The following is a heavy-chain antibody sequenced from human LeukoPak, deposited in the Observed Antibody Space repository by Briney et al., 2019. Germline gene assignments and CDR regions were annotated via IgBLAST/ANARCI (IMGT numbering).Heavy chain of an antibody. J-gene: IGHJ5*02. CDR1: GGSISSNDYY. CDR2: IFYSGST. Sequence: PSETLSLTCTVSGGSISSNDYYWSWIRQHPGKGLECIGYIFYSGSTHYHPSLKSRVTISVDRSENQFSLRLTSVTAADTAVYYCARTPRPASVAAGNNWFDPWGQGTVVTVSS. V-gene: IGHV4-31*03. D-gene: IGHD2-15*01. CDR3: ARTPRPASVAAGNNWFDP.